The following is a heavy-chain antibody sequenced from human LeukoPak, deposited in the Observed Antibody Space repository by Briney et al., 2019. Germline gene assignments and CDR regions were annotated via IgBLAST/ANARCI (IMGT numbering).Heavy chain of an antibody. V-gene: IGHV3-66*01. Sequence: PGGSLRLSCAASGFTVSSNYMSWVRQAPGKGLEWVSVIYTGGSTYYADSVKDRFTISRDNSKNTLYLQMNSLRVEDTAVYYCARYRRMAAPGKREEDWFDPWGQGTLVTVSS. D-gene: IGHD6-13*01. CDR1: GFTVSSNY. J-gene: IGHJ5*02. CDR2: IYTGGST. CDR3: ARYRRMAAPGKREEDWFDP.